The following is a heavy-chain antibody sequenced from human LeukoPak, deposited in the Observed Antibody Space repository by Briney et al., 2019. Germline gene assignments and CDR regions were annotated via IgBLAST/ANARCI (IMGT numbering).Heavy chain of an antibody. CDR1: GFTFTDTY. Sequence: PGGSLRLSCAVSGFTFTDTYMTWIRQAPGKGLESLSYISPSGTDISYADSVKGRFTISRDNAKNSLYLQMNSLRAEDTAVYYCARGRTGGTTEGFDYWGQGTLVTVSS. CDR3: ARGRTGGTTEGFDY. V-gene: IGHV3-11*04. D-gene: IGHD1-7*01. CDR2: ISPSGTDI. J-gene: IGHJ4*02.